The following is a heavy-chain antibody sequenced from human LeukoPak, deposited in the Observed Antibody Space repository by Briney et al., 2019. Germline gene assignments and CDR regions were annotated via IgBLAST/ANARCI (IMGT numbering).Heavy chain of an antibody. CDR2: IHHTGGT. CDR1: GGSIIGNSTDY. V-gene: IGHV4-39*07. Sequence: SETLSLTCNVSGGSIIGNSTDYWGWVRLPPGKGLEWIATIHHTGGTYRNPSLKGRITISVDTSKNQFSLKLSSVTAADTAVYYCARAAGSGSYYKGEYYYYGMDVWGQGTTVTVSS. D-gene: IGHD3-10*01. CDR3: ARAAGSGSYYKGEYYYYGMDV. J-gene: IGHJ6*02.